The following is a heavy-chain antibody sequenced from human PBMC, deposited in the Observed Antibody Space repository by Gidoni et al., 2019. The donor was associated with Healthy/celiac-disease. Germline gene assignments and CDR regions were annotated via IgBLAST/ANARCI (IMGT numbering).Heavy chain of an antibody. CDR3: ARLLQWLVDAFDI. CDR1: GGSISSSSYY. V-gene: IGHV4-39*01. Sequence: QLQLQESGPGLVKPSETLSLTCTVSGGSISSSSYYWGWIRQPPGKGLEWIGSIYYSGSTYYNPSLKSRVTISVDTSKNQFSLKLSSVTAADTAVYYCARLLQWLVDAFDIWGQGTMVTVSS. CDR2: IYYSGST. J-gene: IGHJ3*02. D-gene: IGHD6-19*01.